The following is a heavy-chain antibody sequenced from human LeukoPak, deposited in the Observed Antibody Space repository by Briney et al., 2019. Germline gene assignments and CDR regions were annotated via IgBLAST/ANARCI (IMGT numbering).Heavy chain of an antibody. J-gene: IGHJ6*02. CDR2: IYYSGST. D-gene: IGHD3-3*02. Sequence: PSETLSLTCTVSGGSISSGDYYWSWIRQHPGKGLEWIGYIYYSGSTYYNPSLKSRVTISVDTSKNQFSLKLSSVTAADTAVYYCARDWSISDYYYGMDVWGQGTTVTVSS. CDR3: ARDWSISDYYYGMDV. V-gene: IGHV4-30-4*01. CDR1: GGSISSGDYY.